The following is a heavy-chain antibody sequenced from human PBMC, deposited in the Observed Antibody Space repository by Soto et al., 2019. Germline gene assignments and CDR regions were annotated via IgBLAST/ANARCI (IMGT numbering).Heavy chain of an antibody. D-gene: IGHD6-19*01. Sequence: EVQLVESGGGLVQPGGSLRLSCATSGFSFRNYWMHWVRQAPGKGLVWVSRINGAGTTINYADSVKGRFTISRDNAKNTLYLQMNSLRAEDTAVYDCSGLPSWGQGTLVTVSP. CDR3: SGLPS. J-gene: IGHJ5*02. V-gene: IGHV3-74*01. CDR2: INGAGTTI. CDR1: GFSFRNYW.